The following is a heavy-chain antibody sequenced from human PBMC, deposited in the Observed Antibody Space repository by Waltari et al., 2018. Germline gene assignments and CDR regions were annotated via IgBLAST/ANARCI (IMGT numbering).Heavy chain of an antibody. Sequence: VXLGESGXGLVQPGGSXRLSCAASGFTFNTYWMSWVRQAPGGGXEWLAXVKPDXSEKYXVGSVKGRFTXSRDNAKNSVYLQMDYLXAEDTAIYXCARDXSKDVPRSGSRXDYWGQGTLVTVXS. CDR3: ARDXSKDVPRSGSRXDY. CDR1: GFTFNTYW. V-gene: IGHV3-7*04. J-gene: IGHJ4*02. D-gene: IGHD5-12*01. CDR2: VKPDXSEK.